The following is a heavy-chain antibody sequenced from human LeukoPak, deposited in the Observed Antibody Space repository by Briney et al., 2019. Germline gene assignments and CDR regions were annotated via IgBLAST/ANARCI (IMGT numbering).Heavy chain of an antibody. CDR2: YSDTDTGT. CDR3: AKELTRMTVAGTFGY. Sequence: PGGTLSLSCAAFGFNYRADAKRWTRKPSGTGLEQGTTYSDTDTGTYYADSVKGRFTISGDTSKNTLYLQMSGLRAEDTAIYYCAKELTRMTVAGTFGYWGQGALVTVSS. V-gene: IGHV3-23*01. CDR1: GFNYRADA. J-gene: IGHJ4*02. D-gene: IGHD6-19*01.